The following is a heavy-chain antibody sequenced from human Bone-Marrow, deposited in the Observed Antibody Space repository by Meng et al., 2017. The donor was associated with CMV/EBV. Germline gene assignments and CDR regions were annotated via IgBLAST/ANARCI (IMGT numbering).Heavy chain of an antibody. CDR2: IIPIFGTA. J-gene: IGHJ6*02. V-gene: IGHV1-69*05. Sequence: SVKVSCKASGGTFSSYAISWVRQAPGQGLEWMGGIIPIFGTANYAQKFQGRVTITTDESTSTAYMELSSLRSEDTAVYYCVRASLAATPYYYYYGMDVWGQGTTVTVSS. CDR3: VRASLAATPYYYYYGMDV. CDR1: GGTFSSYA. D-gene: IGHD2-15*01.